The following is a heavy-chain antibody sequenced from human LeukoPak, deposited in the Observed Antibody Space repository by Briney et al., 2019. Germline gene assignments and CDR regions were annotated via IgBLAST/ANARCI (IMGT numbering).Heavy chain of an antibody. CDR1: GFTFDDYA. V-gene: IGHV3-43*02. J-gene: IGHJ4*02. CDR2: ISGDGGSR. Sequence: PGGSLRLSCAVSGFTFDDYAMHWVRQALGKGLEWVSLISGDGGSRYYAGSVKGRFTVSRDNSKNSLYLQMNRLRTEDTAFYYCAKGADPLTWRMTTVAGTRFDFWGQGTLVTVSS. CDR3: AKGADPLTWRMTTVAGTRFDF. D-gene: IGHD6-19*01.